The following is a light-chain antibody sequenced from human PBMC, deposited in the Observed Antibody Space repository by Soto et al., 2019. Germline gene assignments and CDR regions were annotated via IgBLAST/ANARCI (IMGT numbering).Light chain of an antibody. V-gene: IGKV2-24*01. CDR3: KQSTHFPIS. CDR1: ESLVHSDGDTY. CDR2: NIS. Sequence: DIVMTQTPLSSPVTLGQPASISCRSSESLVHSDGDTYLRWLQQRPGQPPRLLIYNISTRFSGVPDRFSGSGAGTDFTLKINSCEAEDGGVYSCKQSTHFPISVGRGTRLVIK. J-gene: IGKJ5*01.